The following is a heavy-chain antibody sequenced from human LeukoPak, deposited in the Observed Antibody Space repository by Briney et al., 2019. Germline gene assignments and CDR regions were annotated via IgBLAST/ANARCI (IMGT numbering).Heavy chain of an antibody. CDR1: GFTFSSYS. CDR2: ISSSSSYI. J-gene: IGHJ4*02. D-gene: IGHD3-9*01. V-gene: IGHV3-21*01. CDR3: ARDSSYYDILTGYLPHTRTLDY. Sequence: GGSLRLSCAASGFTFSSYSMNWVRQAPGKGLEWVSSISSSSSYIYYADSVKGRFTISRDNAKNPLCLQMNSLRAEDTAVYYCARDSSYYDILTGYLPHTRTLDYWGQGTLVTVSS.